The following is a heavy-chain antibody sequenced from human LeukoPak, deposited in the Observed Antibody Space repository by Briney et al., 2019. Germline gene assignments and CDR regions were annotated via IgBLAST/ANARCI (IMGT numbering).Heavy chain of an antibody. CDR3: ARGEPMVYLFDY. Sequence: SQTLSLTCAVSGGSISSGGYSWSWIRQPPGKGLEWIGYIYHSGSTYYNPSLKSRVTISVDRSKNQFSLKLSSVTAADTAVYYCARGEPMVYLFDYWGQGTLVTVSS. J-gene: IGHJ4*02. CDR1: GGSISSGGYS. CDR2: IYHSGST. V-gene: IGHV4-30-2*01. D-gene: IGHD3-10*01.